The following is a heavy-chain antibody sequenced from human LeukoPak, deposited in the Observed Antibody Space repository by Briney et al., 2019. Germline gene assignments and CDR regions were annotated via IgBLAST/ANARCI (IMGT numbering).Heavy chain of an antibody. CDR2: IRYDGSNK. J-gene: IGHJ3*02. V-gene: IGHV3-30*02. Sequence: GGSLRLSCAASGFTFSSYGMHWVRQAPGKGLEWVAFIRYDGSNKYYADSVKGRFTISRDNSKNTLYLQMNSLKTEDTAVYYRTTGSTYYYDSSGYFQDAFDIWGQGTMVTVSS. CDR3: TTGSTYYYDSSGYFQDAFDI. CDR1: GFTFSSYG. D-gene: IGHD3-22*01.